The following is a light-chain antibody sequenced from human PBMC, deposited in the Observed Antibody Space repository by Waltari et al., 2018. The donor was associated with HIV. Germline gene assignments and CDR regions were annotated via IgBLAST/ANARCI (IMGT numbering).Light chain of an antibody. CDR3: QQSYNRVT. Sequence: DIQRSQSPSSLSASVGDRVIITCRARQPISTYVNWYQHKPGRAPHLLIYAASSLQIGVPSRFSGSGSGTDFTLTINSLQAEDFATYYCQQSYNRVTFGPGTRV. V-gene: IGKV1-39*01. CDR1: QPISTY. CDR2: AAS. J-gene: IGKJ3*01.